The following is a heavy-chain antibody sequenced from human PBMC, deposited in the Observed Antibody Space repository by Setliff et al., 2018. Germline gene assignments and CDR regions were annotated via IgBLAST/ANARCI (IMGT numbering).Heavy chain of an antibody. V-gene: IGHV4-61*02. J-gene: IGHJ6*03. Sequence: TLSLTCAVSGASINSGTYYWSWIRQPAGKGLEWVGRLHTSGSTTYNPSLQSRVTISVDTSKNHFSLNLTSVTAADTAVYYCARDNRARHYMDVWGKGTTVTVSS. D-gene: IGHD3-10*01. CDR2: LHTSGST. CDR1: GASINSGTYY. CDR3: ARDNRARHYMDV.